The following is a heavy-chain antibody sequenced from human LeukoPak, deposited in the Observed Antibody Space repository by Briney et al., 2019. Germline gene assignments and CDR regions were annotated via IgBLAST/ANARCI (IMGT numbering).Heavy chain of an antibody. CDR2: IEQDGSEK. Sequence: GGSLRLSCAASGFTFSSYWMSWVRQAPGKGLEWVANIEQDGSEKYYVDSVKGRFTISRDNAKNSLYLQMNSLRAEDTAVYYCARVLYSTGWYGDHYWGQGTLVTVSS. CDR1: GFTFSSYW. D-gene: IGHD6-19*01. J-gene: IGHJ4*02. CDR3: ARVLYSTGWYGDHY. V-gene: IGHV3-7*01.